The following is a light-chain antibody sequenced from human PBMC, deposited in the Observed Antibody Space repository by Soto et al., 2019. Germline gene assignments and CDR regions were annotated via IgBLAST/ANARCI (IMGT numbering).Light chain of an antibody. CDR3: QQYGSSGT. J-gene: IGKJ1*01. Sequence: EIVLTQSPGTRSLSPGERATLSCRASQSVSNNYLAWYQQKPGQAPRLLIYGASNRATGIPDRVSGSGSGTDFNLTISRLEPEDFAVYYCQQYGSSGTFGQGTKVDIK. CDR2: GAS. V-gene: IGKV3-20*01. CDR1: QSVSNNY.